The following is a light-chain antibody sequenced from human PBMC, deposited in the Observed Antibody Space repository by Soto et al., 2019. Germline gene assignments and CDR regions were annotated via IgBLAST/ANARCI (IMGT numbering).Light chain of an antibody. Sequence: ERVMTQSPATLSVSPGERATLSCRASQGVNTKLAWYQQRPGQAPRLLIYDASSRATGIPARFSGSWSGTEFTLTISSRQSEDFAVYYCQQYKDWPRTFGQGTKVEIK. J-gene: IGKJ1*01. CDR2: DAS. CDR3: QQYKDWPRT. V-gene: IGKV3D-15*01. CDR1: QGVNTK.